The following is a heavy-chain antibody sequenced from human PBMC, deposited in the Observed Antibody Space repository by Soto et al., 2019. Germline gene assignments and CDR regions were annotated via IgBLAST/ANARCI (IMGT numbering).Heavy chain of an antibody. CDR3: AKDIREYSSGWTYFDY. V-gene: IGHV3-9*01. CDR2: ITRNSGSI. CDR1: GFTFQDYA. D-gene: IGHD6-19*01. Sequence: GGSLRLSCAASGFTFQDYAMHWVRQGQGKGLEWVSGITRNSGSIDYADSVKGRFTISRDNAKNSLYLQMNRLRPEDTALYYCAKDIREYSSGWTYFDYWGHGTLVTVSS. J-gene: IGHJ4*01.